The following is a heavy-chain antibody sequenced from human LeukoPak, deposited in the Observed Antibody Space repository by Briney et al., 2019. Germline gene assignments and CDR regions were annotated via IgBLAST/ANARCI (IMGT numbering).Heavy chain of an antibody. J-gene: IGHJ4*02. CDR2: INTDGSST. CDR1: GFTFSSYW. Sequence: GGSLRLSCAASGFTFSSYWMHWVRQAPGKGLVWVSRINTDGSSTSYADSVKGRFTISRDNAKNTLYLQMNSLRAEDTAVYYCARDAALSYYFDYWGQGTLVTVSS. CDR3: ARDAALSYYFDY. D-gene: IGHD2-15*01. V-gene: IGHV3-74*01.